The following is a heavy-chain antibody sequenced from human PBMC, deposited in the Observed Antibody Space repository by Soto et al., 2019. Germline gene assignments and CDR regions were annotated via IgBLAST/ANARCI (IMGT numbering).Heavy chain of an antibody. CDR3: ARDIGIAAAAYGMDV. CDR2: ISYDGSNK. V-gene: IGHV3-30-3*01. Sequence: VQLVESGGGLVQPEGSLRLSCAASGFTFSSYAMHWVRQAPGKGLEWVAVISYDGSNKYYADSVKGRFTISRDNSKNTPYLQMNSLRAEDTAVYYCARDIGIAAAAYGMDVWGQGTTVTVSS. D-gene: IGHD6-13*01. J-gene: IGHJ6*02. CDR1: GFTFSSYA.